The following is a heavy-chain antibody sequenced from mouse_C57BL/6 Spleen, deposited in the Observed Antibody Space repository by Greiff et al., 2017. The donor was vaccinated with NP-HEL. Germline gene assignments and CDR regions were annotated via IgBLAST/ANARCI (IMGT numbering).Heavy chain of an antibody. Sequence: EVQLQQSGPELVKPGASVKISCKASGYTFTDYYMNWVKQSHGKSLEWIGDINPNNGGTSYNQKFKGKATLTVDKSSSTAYMELRSLTSEDSAVYYCARRLGRSYYYAMDYWGQGPSVTVSS. CDR3: ARRLGRSYYYAMDY. J-gene: IGHJ4*01. CDR2: INPNNGGT. V-gene: IGHV1-26*01. CDR1: GYTFTDYY. D-gene: IGHD4-1*01.